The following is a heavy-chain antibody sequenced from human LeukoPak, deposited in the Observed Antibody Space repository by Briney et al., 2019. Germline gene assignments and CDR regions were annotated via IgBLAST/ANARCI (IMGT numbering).Heavy chain of an antibody. J-gene: IGHJ6*03. CDR2: IIPIFGTA. CDR3: ARAGSDSGGSWSYYYYYYMDV. V-gene: IGHV1-69*06. CDR1: GGTFSSYA. Sequence: GASVKVSCKASGGTFSSYAISWVRQAPGQGLEWMGGIIPIFGTANYAQKFQGRVTITADKSTSTAYMELSSLRSEDTAVYYCARAGSDSGGSWSYYYYYYMDVWGKGTTVTVSS. D-gene: IGHD2-15*01.